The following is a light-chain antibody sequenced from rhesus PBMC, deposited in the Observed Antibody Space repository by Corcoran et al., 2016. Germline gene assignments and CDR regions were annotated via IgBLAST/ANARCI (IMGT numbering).Light chain of an antibody. V-gene: IGKV1-36*02. CDR2: AAS. CDR1: QGIRDY. Sequence: DIQMTQSPSSLSASVGERVTITCRASQGIRDYLSWYQQKPGEPPKRLIYAASSLESGVPSRFSGSGSGTDFTLTISSLEPEDFAAYYGLQGYSIPYSFGQGTKVKIK. J-gene: IGKJ2*01. CDR3: LQGYSIPYS.